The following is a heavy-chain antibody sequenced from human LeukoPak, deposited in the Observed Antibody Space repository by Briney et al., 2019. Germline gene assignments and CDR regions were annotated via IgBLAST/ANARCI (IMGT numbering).Heavy chain of an antibody. CDR3: ARDSGQLLSLHY. D-gene: IGHD2-2*01. CDR2: INHSGST. J-gene: IGHJ4*02. Sequence: SETLSLTCAVYGGSFSGYYWSWIRQPPGKGLEWIGEINHSGSTNYNPSLKSRVTISVDTSKNQFSLKVSSVTAADTAVYYCARDSGQLLSLHYWGQGTLVTVSS. CDR1: GGSFSGYY. V-gene: IGHV4-34*01.